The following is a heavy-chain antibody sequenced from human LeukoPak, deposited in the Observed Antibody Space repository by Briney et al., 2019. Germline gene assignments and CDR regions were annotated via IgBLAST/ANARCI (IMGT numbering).Heavy chain of an antibody. CDR1: GGSFSGYY. D-gene: IGHD6-13*01. V-gene: IGHV4-34*01. J-gene: IGHJ5*02. CDR3: ARSSYSSSWYENNWFDP. Sequence: SETLSLTCAVYGGSFSGYYWSWIRQPPGKGLEWIGEINHSGSTNYNPSLKSRVTISVDTSKNQFSLKLSSVTAADTAVYYCARSSYSSSWYENNWFDPWGQGTLVTVSS. CDR2: INHSGST.